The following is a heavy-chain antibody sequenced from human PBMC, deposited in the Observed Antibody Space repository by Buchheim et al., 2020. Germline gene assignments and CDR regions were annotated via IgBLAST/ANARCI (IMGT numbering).Heavy chain of an antibody. CDR1: RFIFFNYT. J-gene: IGHJ4*02. V-gene: IGHV3-21*02. D-gene: IGHD5-24*01. CDR2: ISSRSSYI. CDR3: AAISRDVNRGLEY. Sequence: EVQLVESGGDLVKPGGSLRLSCAGSRFIFFNYTLNWVRQAPGEGLEWVSSISSRSSYIYYADSIKGRFTISRDNAKSSLYLHMNNLRVEDTALYYCAAISRDVNRGLEYWGQGT.